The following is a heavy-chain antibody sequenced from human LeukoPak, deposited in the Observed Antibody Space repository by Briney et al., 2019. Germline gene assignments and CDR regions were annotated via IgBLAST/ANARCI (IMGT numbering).Heavy chain of an antibody. CDR2: TYYRSKWYH. CDR1: GDTVSSNSAA. D-gene: IGHD2-8*01. CDR3: ARGTNDYPDPVFDS. J-gene: IGHJ4*02. Sequence: SQTLSLTFAISGDTVSSNSAAWNWIRQSPSRGLEWLGRTYYRSKWYHYYATSVQSRMTINPYTSKNQVSLQLKSVIPEDTAVYYCARGTNDYPDPVFDSWGQGTLVTVSS. V-gene: IGHV6-1*01.